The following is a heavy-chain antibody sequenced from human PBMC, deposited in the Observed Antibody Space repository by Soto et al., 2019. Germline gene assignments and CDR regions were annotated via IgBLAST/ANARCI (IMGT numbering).Heavy chain of an antibody. J-gene: IGHJ4*02. Sequence: SVKGRFSISRDNSKNTLYLKMNSLRAEDTAVYYCARVPSWDGPFDYWGQGTLVTVSS. D-gene: IGHD1-26*01. V-gene: IGHV3-30*01. CDR3: ARVPSWDGPFDY.